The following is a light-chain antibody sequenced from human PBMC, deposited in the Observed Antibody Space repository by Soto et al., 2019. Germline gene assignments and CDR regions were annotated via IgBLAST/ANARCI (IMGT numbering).Light chain of an antibody. V-gene: IGKV3-20*01. CDR2: GAS. CDR1: QSVSSSD. Sequence: EIVLTQSPITLSLSPGERATLSCRASQSVSSSDLAWYQQKVGQPPRLLLYGASNRVTGIPDRFSGSGSGTDFTLTINRLEPEDFAVYYCQQYDNSPPRWTFGQGTKVDIK. CDR3: QQYDNSPPRWT. J-gene: IGKJ1*01.